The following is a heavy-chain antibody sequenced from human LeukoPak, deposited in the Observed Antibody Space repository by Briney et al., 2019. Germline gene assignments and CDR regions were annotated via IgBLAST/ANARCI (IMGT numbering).Heavy chain of an antibody. V-gene: IGHV1-2*06. D-gene: IGHD6-19*01. Sequence: GASVKVSCTASGYTFTGYYMHWVRQAPGQGLEWVGRINPNSGGTNYAQKFQGRVTMTRDTSISTAYMELSRLRYDDTAVYYCARDEDSSGWSHYYYYYMDVWGKGTTVTVSS. CDR1: GYTFTGYY. J-gene: IGHJ6*03. CDR2: INPNSGGT. CDR3: ARDEDSSGWSHYYYYYMDV.